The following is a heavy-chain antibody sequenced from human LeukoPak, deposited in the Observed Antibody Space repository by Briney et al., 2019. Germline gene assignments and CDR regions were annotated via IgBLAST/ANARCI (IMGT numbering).Heavy chain of an antibody. V-gene: IGHV4-34*01. Sequence: SETLSLTCAVYGGSFSGYYWSWIRQPPGKGLEWIGEINHSGSTNYNPSLKSRVTISVDTSKNQFSLNLKSVTPEDTAVYYCARGEGDYYYYMDVWGKGTTVTISS. CDR2: INHSGST. CDR1: GGSFSGYY. CDR3: ARGEGDYYYYMDV. J-gene: IGHJ6*03.